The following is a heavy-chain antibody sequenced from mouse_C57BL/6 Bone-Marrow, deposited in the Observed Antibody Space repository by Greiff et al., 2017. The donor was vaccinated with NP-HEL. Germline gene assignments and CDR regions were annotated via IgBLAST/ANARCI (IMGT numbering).Heavy chain of an antibody. CDR2: ISYDGSN. CDR1: GYSITSGYY. CDR3: ARGPWYFDV. J-gene: IGHJ1*03. V-gene: IGHV3-6*01. Sequence: VQLQQSGPGLVKPSQSLSLTCSVTGYSITSGYYWNWIRQFPGNKLEWMGYISYDGSNNYNPSLKNRISITRDTSKNQFFLKLNSVTTEDTATYYCARGPWYFDVWGTGTTVTVSS.